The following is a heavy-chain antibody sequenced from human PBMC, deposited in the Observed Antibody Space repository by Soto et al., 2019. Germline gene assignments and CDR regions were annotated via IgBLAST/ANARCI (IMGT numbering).Heavy chain of an antibody. J-gene: IGHJ4*02. CDR2: ISYDGSNK. CDR3: ATPYGSGSYYGYYFDY. CDR1: GFTFSSYG. Sequence: GGSLRLSCAASGFTFSSYGMHWVRQAPGKGLEWVAVISYDGSNKYYADSVKGRFTISRDNSKNTLYLQMNSLRAEDTAVYYCATPYGSGSYYGYYFDYWGQGTLVTVSS. D-gene: IGHD3-10*01. V-gene: IGHV3-30*03.